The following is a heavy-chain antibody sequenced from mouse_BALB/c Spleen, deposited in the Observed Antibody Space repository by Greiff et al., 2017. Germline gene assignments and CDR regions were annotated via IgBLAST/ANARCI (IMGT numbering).Heavy chain of an antibody. V-gene: IGHV14-3*02. Sequence: VQLKESGAELVKPGASVKLSCTASGFNIKDTYMHWVKQRPEQGLEWIGRIDPANGNTKYDPKFQGKATITADTSSNTAYLQLSSLTSEDTAVYYCARGVYDGYFYAMDDWGQGTSVTVSS. CDR3: ARGVYDGYFYAMDD. J-gene: IGHJ4*01. D-gene: IGHD2-3*01. CDR2: IDPANGNT. CDR1: GFNIKDTY.